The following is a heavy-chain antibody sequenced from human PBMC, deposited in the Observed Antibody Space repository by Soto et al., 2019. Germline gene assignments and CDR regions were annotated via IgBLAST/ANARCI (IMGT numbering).Heavy chain of an antibody. D-gene: IGHD3-10*01. V-gene: IGHV1-3*05. CDR1: GYTFTSYA. CDR2: INAGNGNT. CDR3: ARSPGGPMTPGDY. J-gene: IGHJ4*02. Sequence: QVQLVQSGAEEKKPGASVKVSCKASGYTFTSYAMHWVRQAPGQRLEWMGWINAGNGNTKYSQKFQGRVTITRDTXAGTAYMERSSLRSEDTAVYYCARSPGGPMTPGDYWGQGTLVTVSS.